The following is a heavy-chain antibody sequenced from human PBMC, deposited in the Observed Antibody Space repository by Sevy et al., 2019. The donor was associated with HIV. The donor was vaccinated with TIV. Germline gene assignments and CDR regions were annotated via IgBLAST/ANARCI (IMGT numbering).Heavy chain of an antibody. V-gene: IGHV3-7*03. CDR3: ARDVGGGYFDY. CDR2: IKPDGSES. D-gene: IGHD3-16*01. J-gene: IGHJ4*01. CDR1: GFTFNNFW. Sequence: GGSLRLSCVASGFTFNNFWMAWVRQAPGKGLECFANIKPDGSESNHVGSVKGRFNISRDNAKNSLYLQMNSLTAEDTAVYYCARDVGGGYFDYWGQGTLVTVSS.